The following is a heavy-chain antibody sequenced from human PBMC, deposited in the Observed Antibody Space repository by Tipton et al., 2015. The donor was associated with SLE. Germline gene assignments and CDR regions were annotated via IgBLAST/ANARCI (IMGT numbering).Heavy chain of an antibody. Sequence: TLSLTCAVSGGSIISNNWWSWVRQPPGKGLEWIGESYHRGGTNYNPSLRSRVTISIDKSKKQFSLKLSSVTAADTAVDYCARVVGGYDSYYYYMDVWGKGTTVTVSS. J-gene: IGHJ6*03. CDR1: GGSIISNNW. V-gene: IGHV4-4*02. CDR2: SYHRGGT. D-gene: IGHD5-12*01. CDR3: ARVVGGYDSYYYYMDV.